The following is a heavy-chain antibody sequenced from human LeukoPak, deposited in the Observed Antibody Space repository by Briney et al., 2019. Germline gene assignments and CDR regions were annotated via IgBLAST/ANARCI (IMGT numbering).Heavy chain of an antibody. D-gene: IGHD3-22*01. J-gene: IGHJ4*02. CDR1: GGTFSNYA. Sequence: ASVKVSCKTSGGTFSNYAISWVRQAPGQGLEWMGGIIPIFGTANYAQKFQGRVTITADESTSTAYMELTSLRSEDTAVYYCARDSPGSYYYDSSGYYFDYWGQGTLVTVSS. V-gene: IGHV1-69*01. CDR2: IIPIFGTA. CDR3: ARDSPGSYYYDSSGYYFDY.